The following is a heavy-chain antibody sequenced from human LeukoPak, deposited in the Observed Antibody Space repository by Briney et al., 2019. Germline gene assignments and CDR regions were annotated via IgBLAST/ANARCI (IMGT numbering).Heavy chain of an antibody. V-gene: IGHV4-38-2*01. D-gene: IGHD3-10*01. Sequence: PSETLSLTCAVSGYSISRGYYWGWIRQAPGKGLEWIGSIYHSGSTRYNPSLKSRLIISVDTSKNQFSLKLSSVTAADTAVYFCARHPFDRVFFDYWGQGTLVTVSS. J-gene: IGHJ4*02. CDR1: GYSISRGYY. CDR3: ARHPFDRVFFDY. CDR2: IYHSGST.